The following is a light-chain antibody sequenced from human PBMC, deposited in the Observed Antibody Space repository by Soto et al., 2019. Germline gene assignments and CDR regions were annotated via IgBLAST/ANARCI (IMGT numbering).Light chain of an antibody. CDR3: QQSYSTFWT. CDR2: GAS. J-gene: IGKJ1*01. V-gene: IGKV1-39*01. Sequence: DIQLTQSPSSLSASVGDRLTITCRSSQSIDRYLNWYQQKPGKAPNLLIYGASNLQSGVPSRFTGSGSGKHFTLTISSLQPEDYATYYCQQSYSTFWTFGQGTKVDIK. CDR1: QSIDRY.